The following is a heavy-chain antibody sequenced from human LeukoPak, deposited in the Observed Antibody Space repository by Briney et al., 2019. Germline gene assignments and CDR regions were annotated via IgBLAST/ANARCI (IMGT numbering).Heavy chain of an antibody. J-gene: IGHJ5*02. CDR1: GGSISGYY. CDR3: ARLARLGGWYSWFDP. CDR2: IFYSGTT. D-gene: IGHD6-19*01. Sequence: PSETLSLTCTVSGGSISGYYWGWIRQPPGKGLEYIGFIFYSGTTNYNPSLKSRVTISVDTSKNQFSLKLSSVTAADTAVYYCARLARLGGWYSWFDPWGQGTLVTVSS. V-gene: IGHV4-59*08.